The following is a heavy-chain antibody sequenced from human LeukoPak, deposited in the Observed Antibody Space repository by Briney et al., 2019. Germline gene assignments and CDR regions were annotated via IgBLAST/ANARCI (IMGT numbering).Heavy chain of an antibody. CDR2: IYISGGT. J-gene: IGHJ5*02. Sequence: SETLSLTCTVSGGSISSYYWSWIRQPAGKGLEWIGRIYISGGTHYNPSLKSRVPMSVDTSKNQFSLKLSSVTAADTAVYYCARVKLYGDYSGPRRDWFDPWGQGTLVTVSS. V-gene: IGHV4-4*07. CDR1: GGSISSYY. CDR3: ARVKLYGDYSGPRRDWFDP. D-gene: IGHD4-17*01.